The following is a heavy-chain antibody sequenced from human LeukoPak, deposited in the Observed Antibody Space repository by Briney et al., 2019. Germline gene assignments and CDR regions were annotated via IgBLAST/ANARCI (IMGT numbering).Heavy chain of an antibody. CDR2: INPNSGGT. CDR3: ARDEISSFDY. D-gene: IGHD6-6*01. CDR1: GYTFTGHY. J-gene: IGHJ4*02. V-gene: IGHV1-2*06. Sequence: ASVKVSCKASGYTFTGHYMHWVRQAPGQGLEWMGRINPNSGGTNYAQKFQDRVTMTRDTSISTAYMELSRLRSDDTAVYYCARDEISSFDYWGQGTLVTVSS.